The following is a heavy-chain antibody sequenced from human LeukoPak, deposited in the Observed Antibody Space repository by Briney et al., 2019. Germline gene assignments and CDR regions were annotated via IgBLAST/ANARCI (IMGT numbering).Heavy chain of an antibody. J-gene: IGHJ3*02. CDR3: ARVSSPHDAFDI. Sequence: SQTLSLTCTVSGGSISSGDYYWSWIRQPPGKGLEWIGYIYYSGSTYYNPSLKSRVTISVDTSKNQFSLKLSSVTAADTAVYYCARVSSPHDAFDIWGQGTMVTVSS. V-gene: IGHV4-30-4*01. CDR1: GGSISSGDYY. CDR2: IYYSGST.